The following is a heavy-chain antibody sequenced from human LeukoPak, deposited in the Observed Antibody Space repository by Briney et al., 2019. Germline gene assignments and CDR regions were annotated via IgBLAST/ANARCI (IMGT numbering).Heavy chain of an antibody. CDR3: ARDYDYVWGSPQDY. J-gene: IGHJ4*02. CDR1: GFTFSSYG. V-gene: IGHV3-30*19. Sequence: GGSLRLSCAASGFTFSSYGMHWVRQAPGKGLEWVAVISYDGSNKYYADSVKGRFTISRDNSKNTLYLQMNSLRAEDTAVYYCARDYDYVWGSPQDYWGQGTLVTVSS. CDR2: ISYDGSNK. D-gene: IGHD3-16*01.